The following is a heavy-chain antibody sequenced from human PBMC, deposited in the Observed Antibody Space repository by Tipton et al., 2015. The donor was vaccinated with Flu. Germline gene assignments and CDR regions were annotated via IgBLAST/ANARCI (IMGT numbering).Heavy chain of an antibody. Sequence: QSGAEVKKPGASVKVSCKTSGYSFTNYGISWVRQAPGQGLEWLGWISPYDGNTNYAQNLLGRVTMATGSSTSTAYMELKSLISDDTAVYFCARGWLEDAFDIWGQETMVTVSS. D-gene: IGHD3-22*01. CDR1: GYSFTNYG. J-gene: IGHJ3*02. V-gene: IGHV1-18*04. CDR2: ISPYDGNT. CDR3: ARGWLEDAFDI.